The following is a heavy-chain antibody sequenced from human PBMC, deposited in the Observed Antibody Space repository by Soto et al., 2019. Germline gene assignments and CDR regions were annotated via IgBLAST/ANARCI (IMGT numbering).Heavy chain of an antibody. J-gene: IGHJ4*02. D-gene: IGHD3-22*01. CDR2: VYSGAST. CDR3: ARVIVRTSYYDSSGYYFKY. Sequence: GSLRLSCAASGFTVSNIYMSWVRQAPGKGLEWVSVVYSGASTYYADSVKGRFTISRDDSKNTLYLQMNSLRAEDTAVYYCARVIVRTSYYDSSGYYFKYWGQGTLVTVSS. CDR1: GFTVSNIY. V-gene: IGHV3-66*01.